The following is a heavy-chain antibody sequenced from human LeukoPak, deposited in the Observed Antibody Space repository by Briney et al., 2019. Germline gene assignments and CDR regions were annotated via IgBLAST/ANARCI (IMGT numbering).Heavy chain of an antibody. CDR3: AREAIYDFWSGYSSNYYYGMDV. D-gene: IGHD3-3*01. J-gene: IGHJ6*02. CDR2: IYSDGSST. V-gene: IGHV3-74*01. Sequence: QTGGSLRLSCAASGFTFSSYWMHWVRQAPGKGLVWVSRIYSDGSSTSYADSVKGRFTISRDNAKNTLYLQMNSLRAEDTAVYYCAREAIYDFWSGYSSNYYYGMDVWGQGTTVTVSS. CDR1: GFTFSSYW.